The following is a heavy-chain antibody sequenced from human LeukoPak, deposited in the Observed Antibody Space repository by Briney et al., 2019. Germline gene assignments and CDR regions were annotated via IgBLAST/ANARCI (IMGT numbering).Heavy chain of an antibody. CDR3: AKEIWPTVTTPGHTYFDY. CDR1: GFTFSRYW. V-gene: IGHV3-74*03. J-gene: IGHJ4*02. D-gene: IGHD4-17*01. CDR2: INSVATSP. Sequence: PGGSLRLSCEASGFTFSRYWMHWVRQVPGKGLEWLSRINSVATSPTYADSVKGRFTISRDNSQNTLYLQMNSLRNEDTAVYYCAKEIWPTVTTPGHTYFDYWGQGTLVTVSS.